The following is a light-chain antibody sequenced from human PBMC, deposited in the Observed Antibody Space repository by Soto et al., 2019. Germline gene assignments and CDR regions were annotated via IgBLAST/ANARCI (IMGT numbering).Light chain of an antibody. V-gene: IGKV1-39*01. CDR3: QQSYSIPT. CDR1: QSISNS. CDR2: DAS. J-gene: IGKJ4*01. Sequence: DIQMTQSPSSLSASVGDRVTITCRASQSISNSLNWYQQKPGKAPNLLIYDASSFQSGVPSRFSGSGSGTHFTLTINSLQPEDFATYYCQQSYSIPTFGGGTKVEIK.